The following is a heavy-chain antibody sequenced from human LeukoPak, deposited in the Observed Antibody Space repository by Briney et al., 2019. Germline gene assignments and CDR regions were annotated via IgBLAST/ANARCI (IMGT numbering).Heavy chain of an antibody. CDR2: IYHGGSET. Sequence: GESLKISCKALGYSFSSYCNTWVRQRPGKGLEWMGIIYHGGSETRYDPSFHGQVTIPADSSTSTDYLQWSSLRASDTAMYYCARASRDGYNQNFDHWGQGTLVTVSS. J-gene: IGHJ4*02. CDR3: ARASRDGYNQNFDH. D-gene: IGHD5-24*01. CDR1: GYSFSSYC. V-gene: IGHV5-51*01.